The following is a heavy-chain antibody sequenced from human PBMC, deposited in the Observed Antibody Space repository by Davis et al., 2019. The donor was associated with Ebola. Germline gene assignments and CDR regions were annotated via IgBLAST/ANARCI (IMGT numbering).Heavy chain of an antibody. V-gene: IGHV4-34*01. D-gene: IGHD2-2*01. CDR1: GGSFSGYC. CDR3: ARGTVVVPAATTHYYYYYMDV. J-gene: IGHJ6*03. CDR2: INHSGST. Sequence: PSETLSLTCAVYGGSFSGYCWSWIRQPPGKGLEWIGEINHSGSTNYNPSLKSRVTISVDTSKNQFSLKLSSVTAADTAVYYCARGTVVVPAATTHYYYYYMDVWGQGTTVTVSS.